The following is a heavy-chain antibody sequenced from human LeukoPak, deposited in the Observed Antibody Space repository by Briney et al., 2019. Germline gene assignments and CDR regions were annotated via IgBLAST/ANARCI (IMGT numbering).Heavy chain of an antibody. D-gene: IGHD3-10*01. CDR2: IDWDDDK. V-gene: IGHV2-70*11. CDR3: ARMGYGSGSYYWVHYFDY. CDR1: GFSLSTSGMC. J-gene: IGHJ4*02. Sequence: ESGPTLVKPTQTLTLTCTFSGFSLSTSGMCVSWIRQPPGKALEWLARIDWDDDKYYSTSLKTRLTISKDTSKNQVVLTMTNMDPVDTATYYCARMGYGSGSYYWVHYFDYWGQGTLVTVSS.